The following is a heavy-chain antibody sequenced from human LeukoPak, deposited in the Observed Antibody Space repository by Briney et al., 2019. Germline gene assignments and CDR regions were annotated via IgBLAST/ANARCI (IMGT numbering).Heavy chain of an antibody. Sequence: PGGSLRLSCAASGFTFSSYGMHWVRQAPGKGLEWVSDISGSGGSTYYTDSVKGRFTISRDNSKNTLYLKMNSLRAEDTAVYCCANHGNEVLWPGSAFDIWGQGTMVTVSS. D-gene: IGHD2-15*01. CDR1: GFTFSSYG. CDR3: ANHGNEVLWPGSAFDI. J-gene: IGHJ3*02. CDR2: ISGSGGST. V-gene: IGHV3-23*01.